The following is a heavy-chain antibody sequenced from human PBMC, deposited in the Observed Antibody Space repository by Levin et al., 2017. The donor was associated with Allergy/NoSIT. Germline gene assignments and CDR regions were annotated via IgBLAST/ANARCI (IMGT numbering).Heavy chain of an antibody. Sequence: GGSLRLSCAASGFTFSSYGMHWVRQAPGKGLEWVAVIWYDGSNKYYADSVKGRFTISRDNSKNTLYLQMNSLRAEDTAVYYCARWAYSYYFDYWGQGTLVTVSS. D-gene: IGHD2-21*01. CDR3: ARWAYSYYFDY. V-gene: IGHV3-33*01. CDR2: IWYDGSNK. CDR1: GFTFSSYG. J-gene: IGHJ4*02.